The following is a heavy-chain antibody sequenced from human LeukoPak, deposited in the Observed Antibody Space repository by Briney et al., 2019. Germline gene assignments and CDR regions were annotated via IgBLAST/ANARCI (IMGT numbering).Heavy chain of an antibody. CDR1: GFTFSSYW. V-gene: IGHV3-74*01. D-gene: IGHD3-10*01. J-gene: IGHJ5*02. CDR2: INSDGSST. Sequence: GGSLRLSCAASGFTFSSYWMHWVRQAPGKGPVWASRINSDGSSTSYADSVKGRFTISRDNAKNTLYLQMNSLRAEDTAVYYCARETLSVFGELYWFDPWGQGTLVTVSS. CDR3: ARETLSVFGELYWFDP.